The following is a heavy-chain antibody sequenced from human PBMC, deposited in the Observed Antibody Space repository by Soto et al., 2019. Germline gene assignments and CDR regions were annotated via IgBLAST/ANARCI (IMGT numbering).Heavy chain of an antibody. D-gene: IGHD3-22*01. V-gene: IGHV4-34*01. CDR2: INHSGST. Sequence: SETLSLTCAVYGGSFSGYYWSWIRQPPGKGLEWIGEINHSGSTNYNPSLTSRVTISVDTSKNQFSLKLSSVTAADTAVYYCARGVSITMIVVVTLGGWFDPWGQGTLVTVSS. J-gene: IGHJ5*02. CDR3: ARGVSITMIVVVTLGGWFDP. CDR1: GGSFSGYY.